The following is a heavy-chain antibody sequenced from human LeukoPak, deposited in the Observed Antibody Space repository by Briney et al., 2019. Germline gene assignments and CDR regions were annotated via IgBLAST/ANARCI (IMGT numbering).Heavy chain of an antibody. J-gene: IGHJ4*02. CDR1: GYTLTELS. V-gene: IGHV1-24*01. CDR3: ATAVAVAGFFDY. Sequence: ASVKVSCKVSGYTLTELSMHWVRQAPGKGLEWMGGFDPEDGGTTYAQKFQGRVTMTEDTSTDAAYMELSSLRSEDTAVYYCATAVAVAGFFDYWGQGTLVTVSS. D-gene: IGHD6-19*01. CDR2: FDPEDGGT.